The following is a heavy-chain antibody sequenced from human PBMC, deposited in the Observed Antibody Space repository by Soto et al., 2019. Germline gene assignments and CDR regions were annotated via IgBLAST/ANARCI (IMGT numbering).Heavy chain of an antibody. CDR3: ARDSNSGWDYYFDY. D-gene: IGHD6-19*01. Sequence: QVQLVESGGGVVQPGRSLRLSCAASGFTFSSYAMHWVRQAPGKGLEWVAVISYDGSNKYYADSVKGRFTISRDNSKNTLYLQMNSLRAEDTAVYYCARDSNSGWDYYFDYWGQGTLVTVSS. CDR1: GFTFSSYA. V-gene: IGHV3-30-3*01. CDR2: ISYDGSNK. J-gene: IGHJ4*02.